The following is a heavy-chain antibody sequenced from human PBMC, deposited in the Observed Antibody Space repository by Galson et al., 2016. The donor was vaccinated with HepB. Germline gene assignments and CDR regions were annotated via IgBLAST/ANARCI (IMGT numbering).Heavy chain of an antibody. Sequence: SETLSLTCTVSGDSISSYYWTWIRQPPGKGLEWIGYVYYTGSTKYNPSLRSPVSISVDTSKNQFSLKLSSVTAADPAVYYCAREVASRFDYWGQGILVSVSS. CDR3: AREVASRFDY. CDR1: GDSISSYY. CDR2: VYYTGST. D-gene: IGHD5-12*01. J-gene: IGHJ4*02. V-gene: IGHV4-59*01.